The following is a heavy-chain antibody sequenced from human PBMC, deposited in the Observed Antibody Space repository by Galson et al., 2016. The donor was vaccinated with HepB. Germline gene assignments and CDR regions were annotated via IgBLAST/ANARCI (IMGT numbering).Heavy chain of an antibody. D-gene: IGHD2-21*02. CDR3: ATDNLAYCGADCYS. V-gene: IGHV3-23*01. CDR1: GFTFSSYA. J-gene: IGHJ5*02. Sequence: SLRLSYAASGFTFSSYAMMWVRQTPGKGLEWVSSISGSGRITYYADSVRGRFTISRDNSKSTLYLRMNSLRAEDTAVYYCATDNLAYCGADCYSWGQGTRVTVSS. CDR2: ISGSGRIT.